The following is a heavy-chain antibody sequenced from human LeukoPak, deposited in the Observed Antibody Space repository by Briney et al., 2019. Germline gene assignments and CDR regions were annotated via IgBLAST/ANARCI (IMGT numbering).Heavy chain of an antibody. Sequence: GGSLRLSCAASGFTFNTAWMAWVRQAPGKGLEWVGRIRSKSDGGTTYYAAPVKGRFTISRDDSKNTLCLQMNSLTIEDTALYYCNTDLRLWGQGTLVTVSS. CDR3: NTDLRL. V-gene: IGHV3-15*01. CDR1: GFTFNTAW. J-gene: IGHJ1*01. D-gene: IGHD3-16*01. CDR2: IRSKSDGGTT.